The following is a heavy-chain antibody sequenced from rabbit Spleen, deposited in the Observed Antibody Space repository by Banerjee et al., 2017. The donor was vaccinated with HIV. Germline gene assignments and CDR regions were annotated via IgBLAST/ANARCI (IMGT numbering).Heavy chain of an antibody. CDR1: GFSFSSDYD. Sequence: QQQLEESGGGLVKPGGTLSLTYTVSGFSFSSDYDMCWVRQAPGKGLEWIGCINTVTGKSVYASWAKGRFIMSRTSSSSVTLQMSSLTAADTARYFCARDLVAVNGWNCNLWSPGARVTVS. D-gene: IGHD5-1*01. V-gene: IGHV1S45*01. CDR2: INTVTGKS. CDR3: ARDLVAVNGWNCNL. J-gene: IGHJ6*01.